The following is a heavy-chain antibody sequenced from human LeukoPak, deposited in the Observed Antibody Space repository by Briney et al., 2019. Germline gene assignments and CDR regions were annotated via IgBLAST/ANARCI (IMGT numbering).Heavy chain of an antibody. J-gene: IGHJ6*02. Sequence: PGGSLRLSCAASGFTFSSYGMHRVRQAPGKGLEWVAVIWYDGSNKYYADSVKGRFTISRDNSKNTLYLQMNSLRAEDTAVYYCARRDYYGSGRDYYYYGMDVWGQGTTVTVSS. V-gene: IGHV3-33*01. CDR2: IWYDGSNK. CDR3: ARRDYYGSGRDYYYYGMDV. CDR1: GFTFSSYG. D-gene: IGHD3-10*01.